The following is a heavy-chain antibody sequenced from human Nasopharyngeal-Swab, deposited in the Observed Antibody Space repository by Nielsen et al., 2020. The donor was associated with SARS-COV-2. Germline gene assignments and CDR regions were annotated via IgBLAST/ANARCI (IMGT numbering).Heavy chain of an antibody. CDR3: AKDVDYDILTGSASN. CDR1: GFTFSSYA. J-gene: IGHJ4*02. CDR2: ISGSGGST. Sequence: GESLKISCAASGFTFSSYAMSWVRQAPGKGLEWVSAISGSGGSTYYADSVKDRFTISRDNSKNTLYLQMNSLRAEDTAVYYCAKDVDYDILTGSASNWGQGTLVTVSS. V-gene: IGHV3-23*01. D-gene: IGHD3-9*01.